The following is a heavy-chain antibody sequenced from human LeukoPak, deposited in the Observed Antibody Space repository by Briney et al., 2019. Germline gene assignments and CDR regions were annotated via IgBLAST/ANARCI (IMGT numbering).Heavy chain of an antibody. V-gene: IGHV3-23*01. CDR1: GFTFSSYA. CDR2: ISGSGGST. D-gene: IGHD1-26*01. J-gene: IGHJ3*02. CDR3: AKDGRFRGSYSTSFFRSDAFDI. Sequence: GGSLRLSCAASGFTFSSYAMSWVHQAPGKGLEWVSAISGSGGSTYYADSVKGRFTISRDNSKNTLYLQMNSLRAEDTAVYYCAKDGRFRGSYSTSFFRSDAFDIWGQGTMVTVSS.